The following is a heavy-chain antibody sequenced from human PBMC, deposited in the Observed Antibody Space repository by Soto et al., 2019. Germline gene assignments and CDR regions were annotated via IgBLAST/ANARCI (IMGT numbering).Heavy chain of an antibody. CDR3: ARGGRHDSSGYYLPFSGMDV. V-gene: IGHV1-18*01. CDR1: GYTFTSYG. Sequence: QVQLVQSGAEVKKPGASVKVSCKAYGYTFTSYGISWVRQAPGQGLEWMGWISAYNGNTNYAQKLQGRVTMTTDTSTSTAYMELRSRRSDDTAVYYCARGGRHDSSGYYLPFSGMDVWGQGTTVTVSS. J-gene: IGHJ6*02. CDR2: ISAYNGNT. D-gene: IGHD3-22*01.